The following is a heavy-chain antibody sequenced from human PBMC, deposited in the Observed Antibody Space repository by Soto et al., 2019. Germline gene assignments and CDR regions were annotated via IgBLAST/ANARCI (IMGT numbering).Heavy chain of an antibody. CDR3: ARVIAAADYYFDY. D-gene: IGHD6-13*01. V-gene: IGHV3-74*01. CDR1: GFTFSSYW. Sequence: GGSLRLSCAASGFTFSSYWMHWVRQAPGKGLVWVSRINSDGSSTSYADSVKGRFTISRDNAKNTLYLQMNSLRAEDTAVYYCARVIAAADYYFDYWGQGTLVTVSS. CDR2: INSDGSST. J-gene: IGHJ4*02.